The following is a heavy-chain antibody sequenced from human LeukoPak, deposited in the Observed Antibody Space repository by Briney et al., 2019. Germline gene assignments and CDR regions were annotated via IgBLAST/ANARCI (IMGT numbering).Heavy chain of an antibody. CDR2: IIPIFDTA. J-gene: IGHJ4*02. CDR3: ARGTYYDFWSGPIDY. D-gene: IGHD3-3*01. CDR1: GYTLSELS. Sequence: GASVKVSCKVSGYTLSELSMHWVRQAPGQGLEWMGGIIPIFDTADFAQKFQGRVTITTDESTSTTYMELSSLRSEDTAVYYCARGTYYDFWSGPIDYWGQGTLVTVSS. V-gene: IGHV1-69*05.